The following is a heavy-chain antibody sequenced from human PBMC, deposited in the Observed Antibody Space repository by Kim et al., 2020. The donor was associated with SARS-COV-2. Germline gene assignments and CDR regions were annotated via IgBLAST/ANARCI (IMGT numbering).Heavy chain of an antibody. CDR2: IYYSGST. Sequence: SETLSLTCTVSGGSISSYYWSWIRQPPGKGLEWIGYIYYSGSTNYNPSLKSRVTISVDTSKNQFSLKLSSVTAADTAVYYCAREDSSGYYQHAFDIWGQGTMVTVSS. V-gene: IGHV4-59*01. J-gene: IGHJ3*02. CDR1: GGSISSYY. D-gene: IGHD3-22*01. CDR3: AREDSSGYYQHAFDI.